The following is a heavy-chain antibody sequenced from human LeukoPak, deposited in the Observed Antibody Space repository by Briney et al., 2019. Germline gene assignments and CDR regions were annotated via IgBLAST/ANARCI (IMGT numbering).Heavy chain of an antibody. J-gene: IGHJ4*02. V-gene: IGHV3-23*01. CDR2: FSGSGGST. D-gene: IGHD2/OR15-2a*01. CDR3: ATSGLSRFGF. CDR1: GFTFSNYA. Sequence: GGSLRLSCAASGFTFSNYAMSWVRQAPGKGLEWVSAFSGSGGSTYYADSVKGRFTISRDNSKNTLYLQMNSLRAASTAVYYCATSGLSRFGFWGQGTLVTVSS.